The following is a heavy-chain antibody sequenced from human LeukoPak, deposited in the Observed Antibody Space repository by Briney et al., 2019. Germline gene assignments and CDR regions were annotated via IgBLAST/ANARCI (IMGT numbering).Heavy chain of an antibody. CDR1: GYTFNNYD. CDR3: VRAMAPLDTFNYQYAMDV. V-gene: IGHV1-8*01. J-gene: IGHJ6*02. Sequence: ASVKVSCKASGYTFNNYDINWVRQAPGQGLEWMGWMNPNSGNTGYAQKFQGRFTLTRETFVSTAYMELSSLRSDDTAVYYCVRAMAPLDTFNYQYAMDVWGQGTMVTVSS. CDR2: MNPNSGNT. D-gene: IGHD5-24*01.